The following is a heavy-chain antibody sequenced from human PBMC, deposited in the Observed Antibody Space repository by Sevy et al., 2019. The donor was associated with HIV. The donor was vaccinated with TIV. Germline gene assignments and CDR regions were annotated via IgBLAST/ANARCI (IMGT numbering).Heavy chain of an antibody. J-gene: IGHJ6*03. CDR1: GFTFSSYW. V-gene: IGHV3-7*01. CDR3: ARGRKQLVLFYYSMDV. D-gene: IGHD6-13*01. Sequence: GGSLRLSCAASGFTFSSYWMSWVRQAPGKGLEWVANIKQDGSEKYYVDSVKGRFTISRDNAKNSLYLQMNSLRAEDTAVYYCARGRKQLVLFYYSMDVWGKGTTVTVSS. CDR2: IKQDGSEK.